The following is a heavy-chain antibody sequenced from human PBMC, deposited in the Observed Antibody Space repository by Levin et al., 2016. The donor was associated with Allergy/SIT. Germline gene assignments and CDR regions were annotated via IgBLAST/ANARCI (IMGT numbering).Heavy chain of an antibody. J-gene: IGHJ4*02. CDR3: ARPYDSSAHPLDY. Sequence: SVKVSCKASGGTFSSYAISWVRQAPGQGLEWMGGIIPIFGTANYAQKFQGRVTMTRDTSTSTVYMELSSLRSEDTAVYYCARPYDSSAHPLDYWGPGNPGHRLL. CDR2: IIPIFGTA. CDR1: GGTFSSYA. D-gene: IGHD3-22*01. V-gene: IGHV1-69*05.